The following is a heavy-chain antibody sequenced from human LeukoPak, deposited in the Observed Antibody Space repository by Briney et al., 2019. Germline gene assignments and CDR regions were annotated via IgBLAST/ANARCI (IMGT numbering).Heavy chain of an antibody. CDR2: IYYSGST. V-gene: IGHV4-39*07. CDR1: GGSISSSSYY. D-gene: IGHD3-3*01. Sequence: PSETLSLTCTVSGGSISSSSYYWGWIRQPPGKGLEWIGSIYYSGSTYYNPSLKSRVTISVDTSKNQFSLKLSSVTAADTAVYYCARESNFGVVKPALYYFDYWGQGTLVTVSS. J-gene: IGHJ4*02. CDR3: ARESNFGVVKPALYYFDY.